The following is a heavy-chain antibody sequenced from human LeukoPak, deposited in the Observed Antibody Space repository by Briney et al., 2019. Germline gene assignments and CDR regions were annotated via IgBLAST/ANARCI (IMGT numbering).Heavy chain of an antibody. D-gene: IGHD3-22*01. CDR3: ARRDSSGYYYIDY. CDR2: MNPNSGNT. CDR1: GYAFTSYD. Sequence: ASVKVSCKASGYAFTSYDINWVRQATGQGLEWMGWMNPNSGNTGYAQKFQGRVNMTRNTSISTAYMELSSLRSEDTAVYYCARRDSSGYYYIDYWGQGTLVTVSS. V-gene: IGHV1-8*01. J-gene: IGHJ4*02.